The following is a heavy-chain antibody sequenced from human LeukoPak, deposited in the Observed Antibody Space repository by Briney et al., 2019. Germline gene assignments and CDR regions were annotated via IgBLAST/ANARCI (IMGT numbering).Heavy chain of an antibody. CDR2: IYSSGST. D-gene: IGHD2-15*01. CDR1: GGSISSYY. Sequence: SETLSLTCTVSGGSISSYYWSWIRQPAGKGLEWIGRIYSSGSTNYNPSLKSRVTMSVDTSKNQFSLKLSSVTAADTAVYYCARGMVAATDKTIDYWGQGTLVTVSS. J-gene: IGHJ4*02. CDR3: ARGMVAATDKTIDY. V-gene: IGHV4-4*07.